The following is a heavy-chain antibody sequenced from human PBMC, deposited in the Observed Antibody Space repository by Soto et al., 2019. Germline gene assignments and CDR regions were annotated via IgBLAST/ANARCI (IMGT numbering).Heavy chain of an antibody. CDR2: IKQDGSKK. CDR1: GFTFSAYW. D-gene: IGHD1-26*01. Sequence: GGSLRLSCAASGFTFSAYWMTWVRQAPGKGLEWVANIKQDGSKKNYVDSVKGRFTISRDNAKNSVFLQMNSLRVEDTAVYYRVRDWSSEGDYWGQGTVVTVSS. J-gene: IGHJ4*02. CDR3: VRDWSSEGDY. V-gene: IGHV3-7*05.